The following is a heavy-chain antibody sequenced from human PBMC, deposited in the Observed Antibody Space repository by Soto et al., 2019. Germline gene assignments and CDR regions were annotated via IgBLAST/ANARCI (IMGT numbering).Heavy chain of an antibody. CDR1: GFSFSSYS. CDR3: ARDRAYCSGHNCYETGSDY. D-gene: IGHD2-15*01. CDR2: ISRSSDTI. J-gene: IGHJ4*02. Sequence: PGGSLRLSCTASGFSFSSYSMKWVRQAPGKGPEWVSYISRSSDTISYADSVKGRFTISRDNAKNAVYLQMNSLRAEDTAVYYCARDRAYCSGHNCYETGSDYWGQGTLVTVSS. V-gene: IGHV3-48*01.